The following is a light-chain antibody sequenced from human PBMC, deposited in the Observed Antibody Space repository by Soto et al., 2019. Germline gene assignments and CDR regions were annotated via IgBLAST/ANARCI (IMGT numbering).Light chain of an antibody. CDR1: QSVSSSY. J-gene: IGKJ1*01. Sequence: EIVLTQSPGTLSLSQGERATLSCRASQSVSSSYLAWYQQKPGQAPRLLIYASSSRATGIPDRFSGSGSGTDFTLTISRLEPEDFAVYYCQHYGISPGTFGQGTKVDIK. CDR3: QHYGISPGT. CDR2: ASS. V-gene: IGKV3-20*01.